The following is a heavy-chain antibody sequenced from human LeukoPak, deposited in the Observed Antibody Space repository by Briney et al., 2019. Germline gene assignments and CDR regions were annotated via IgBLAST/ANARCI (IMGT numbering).Heavy chain of an antibody. CDR1: GGSFSGYY. CDR3: ARPLTNNGIAAAGWWFDP. Sequence: PSETLSLTCAVYGGSFSGYYWGWIRQPPGKGLEWIGSIYHSGSTYYNPSLKSRVTISVDTSKNQFSLKLSSVTAADTAVYYCARPLTNNGIAAAGWWFDPWGQGTLVTVSS. D-gene: IGHD6-13*01. J-gene: IGHJ5*02. CDR2: IYHSGST. V-gene: IGHV4-38-2*01.